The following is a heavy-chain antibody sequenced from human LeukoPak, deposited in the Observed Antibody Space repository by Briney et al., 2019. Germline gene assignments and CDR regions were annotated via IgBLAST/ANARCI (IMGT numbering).Heavy chain of an antibody. CDR1: GFTFSSYG. CDR2: ISYDGSNK. V-gene: IGHV3-30*03. D-gene: IGHD2-2*01. Sequence: GGSLRLSCAASGFTFSSYGIHWVRQAPGKGLEWVAVISYDGSNKYYADSVKGRFIISRDNSKNTLYLQMNSLRAEDTAVYYCARDGAYCSSATCLLPLDYWGQGTLVTVSS. J-gene: IGHJ4*02. CDR3: ARDGAYCSSATCLLPLDY.